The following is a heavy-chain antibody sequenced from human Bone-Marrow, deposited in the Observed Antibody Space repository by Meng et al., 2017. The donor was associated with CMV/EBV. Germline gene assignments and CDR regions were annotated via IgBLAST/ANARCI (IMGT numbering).Heavy chain of an antibody. D-gene: IGHD1-14*01. CDR2: ISSSSSYI. CDR1: GFTFSSYS. Sequence: GESLKISCAASGFTFSSYSMNWVRQAPGKGLEWVSSISSSSSYIYYADSVKGRFTISRDNAKNSLYLQMNSLRAEDTAVYYCARETRNRGADYWGQGTLVTVSS. V-gene: IGHV3-21*01. CDR3: ARETRNRGADY. J-gene: IGHJ4*02.